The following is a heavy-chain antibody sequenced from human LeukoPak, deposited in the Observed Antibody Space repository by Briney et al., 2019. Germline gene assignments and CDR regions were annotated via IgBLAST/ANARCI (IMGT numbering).Heavy chain of an antibody. CDR2: ISGSGGST. J-gene: IGHJ4*02. V-gene: IGHV3-23*01. D-gene: IGHD2-2*01. Sequence: RAGGSLRLSCAASGFTFSSYAMSWVRQAPGKGLEWVSAISGSGGSTYYADSVKGRFTISRDNSKNTLYLQMNSLRAEDTAVYYCAKGYQLLALSDYWGQGTLVTVSS. CDR1: GFTFSSYA. CDR3: AKGYQLLALSDY.